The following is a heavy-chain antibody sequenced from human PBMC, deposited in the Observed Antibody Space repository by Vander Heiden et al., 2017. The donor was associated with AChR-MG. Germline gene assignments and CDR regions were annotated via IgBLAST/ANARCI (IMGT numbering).Heavy chain of an antibody. Sequence: QVQLVQSGAEVKKPGSSVKVSCKASGGTFSNYAISWVRQAPGQGLEWMGGIIPIFGTANYAQKFQGRVTITADESTSTAYMELSSLRSEDTAVYYCARFLLPSGTYYGEDYWGQGTLVTVSS. CDR1: GGTFSNYA. J-gene: IGHJ4*02. CDR2: IIPIFGTA. CDR3: ARFLLPSGTYYGEDY. V-gene: IGHV1-69*01. D-gene: IGHD1-26*01.